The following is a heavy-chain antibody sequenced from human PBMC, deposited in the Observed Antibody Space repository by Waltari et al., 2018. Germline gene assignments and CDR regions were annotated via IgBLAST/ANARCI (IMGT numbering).Heavy chain of an antibody. J-gene: IGHJ4*02. CDR3: ARDTGDSCYEPAWLSDY. CDR1: GFTFSSYS. D-gene: IGHD5-12*01. V-gene: IGHV3-48*02. Sequence: EVQLVVSGGGLVQPGGSLRLSCAASGFTFSSYSMNWVRQAPGRGLEWVSCMSSGCSTIYYGGSVKGRFAVSGENAKNTLYVKINSLRDEETAVYYCARDTGDSCYEPAWLSDYWGQGTLVTVSS. CDR2: MSSGCSTI.